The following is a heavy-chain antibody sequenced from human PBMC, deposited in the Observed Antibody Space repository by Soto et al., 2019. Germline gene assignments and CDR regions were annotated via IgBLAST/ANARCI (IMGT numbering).Heavy chain of an antibody. CDR2: IYHSGST. V-gene: IGHV4-30-2*01. Sequence: PSETLSLTCAVSGGSISSGGYSWSWIRQPPGKGLEWIGYIYHSGSTYYNPSLKSRVTISVDRSKNQFSLDLSSVTAADTAVYYCATMGTPVTGLYYFDYWGQGTLVTVSS. CDR1: GGSISSGGYS. D-gene: IGHD4-17*01. J-gene: IGHJ4*02. CDR3: ATMGTPVTGLYYFDY.